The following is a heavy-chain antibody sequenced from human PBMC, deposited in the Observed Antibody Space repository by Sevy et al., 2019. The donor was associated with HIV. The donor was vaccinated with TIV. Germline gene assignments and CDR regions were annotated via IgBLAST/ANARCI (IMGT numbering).Heavy chain of an antibody. V-gene: IGHV3-30*02. CDR1: GFTFNYYG. J-gene: IGHJ6*02. CDR3: AKDRVVVVPAAPRLGYYYGMDV. D-gene: IGHD2-2*01. Sequence: GGSLRLSCAASGFTFNYYGMYWVRQAPGKGLEWVSFIRYDGSIKDYADSVKGRFTISRDNSKNTVYLQMTSLRGEDTAGYHCAKDRVVVVPAAPRLGYYYGMDVWGQGTTVTVSS. CDR2: IRYDGSIK.